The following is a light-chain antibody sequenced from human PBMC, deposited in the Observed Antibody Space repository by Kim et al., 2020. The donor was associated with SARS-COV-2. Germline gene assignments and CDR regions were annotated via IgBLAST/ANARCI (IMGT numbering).Light chain of an antibody. CDR2: LNSDGSH. CDR1: SGHSSDA. J-gene: IGLJ3*02. V-gene: IGLV4-69*01. CDR3: QTWGTGMQV. Sequence: ASGKLTCTLSSGHSSDANAGHQQQPGKGTRYLMKLNSDGSHRKGDGIPVRCSGASSGAERYLTISSLQSEDEADYYCQTWGTGMQVFGGGTQLTVL.